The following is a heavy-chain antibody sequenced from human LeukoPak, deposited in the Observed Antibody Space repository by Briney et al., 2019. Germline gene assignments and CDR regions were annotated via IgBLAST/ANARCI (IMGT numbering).Heavy chain of an antibody. V-gene: IGHV3-74*01. CDR1: GFTFSSYW. D-gene: IGHD1-26*01. Sequence: GGSLRLSCAASGFTFSSYWMHWVRQAPGKGLVWVSRINNDGTNTRYADSVKGRFTMSRDNAKNTLYLQMNSLRAEDTAVYYCARDVGATGFDIWGQGTMVTVSS. CDR2: INNDGTNT. CDR3: ARDVGATGFDI. J-gene: IGHJ3*02.